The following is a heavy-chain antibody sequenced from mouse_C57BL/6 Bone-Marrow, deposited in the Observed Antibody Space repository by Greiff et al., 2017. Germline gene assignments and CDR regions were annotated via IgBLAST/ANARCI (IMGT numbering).Heavy chain of an antibody. CDR3: ARSDGYYYWYFDV. CDR1: GYAFSSSW. J-gene: IGHJ1*03. CDR2: IYPGDGDT. D-gene: IGHD2-3*01. V-gene: IGHV1-82*01. Sequence: VQLQQSGPELVKPGASVKISCKASGYAFSSSWMNWVKQRPGKGLEWIGRIYPGDGDTNYNGKFKGKATLTAAKSSSTAYMQLSSLPSEDSAVYFCARSDGYYYWYFDVWGTGTTVTVSS.